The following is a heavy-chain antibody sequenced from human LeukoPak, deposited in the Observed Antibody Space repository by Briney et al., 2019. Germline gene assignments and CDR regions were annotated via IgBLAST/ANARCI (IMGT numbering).Heavy chain of an antibody. V-gene: IGHV3-73*01. J-gene: IGHJ4*02. Sequence: GGSLRLSCAASGFTFSGSAMHWVRQASGKGLEWVGRIRSKANSYATAYAASVKGRFTVSRDDSKNTAYLQMNSLKTEDTAVYYCTTFGELSPVDYWGQGTLVTVSS. CDR2: IRSKANSYAT. CDR3: TTFGELSPVDY. D-gene: IGHD3-10*01. CDR1: GFTFSGSA.